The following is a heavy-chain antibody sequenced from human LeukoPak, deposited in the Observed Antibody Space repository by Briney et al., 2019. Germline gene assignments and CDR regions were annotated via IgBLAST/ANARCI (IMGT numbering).Heavy chain of an antibody. D-gene: IGHD6-13*01. V-gene: IGHV1-18*04. J-gene: IGHJ4*02. CDR1: GYTFTSYG. CDR3: AREGGYSSSWNYFDY. Sequence: ASVKVSCKASGYTFTSYGISWVRRAPGQGLEWMGWISAYNGNTNYAQKLQGRVTMTTDTSTSTAYMELRSLRSDDTAVYYCAREGGYSSSWNYFDYWGQGTLVTVSS. CDR2: ISAYNGNT.